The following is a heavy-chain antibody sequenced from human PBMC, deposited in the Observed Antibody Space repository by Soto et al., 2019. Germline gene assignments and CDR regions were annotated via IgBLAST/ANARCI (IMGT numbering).Heavy chain of an antibody. CDR2: INSDGSST. Sequence: EVQLVESGGGLVQPGGSLRLSCAASGFTFSSYWMHWVRQAPGKGLVWVSRINSDGSSTSYADSVKGRFTISRDNAKNTLELEMNSLRAGDTAVYYCARDTVRESVDYWGQGALVTVSS. D-gene: IGHD3-10*01. V-gene: IGHV3-74*01. J-gene: IGHJ4*02. CDR1: GFTFSSYW. CDR3: ARDTVRESVDY.